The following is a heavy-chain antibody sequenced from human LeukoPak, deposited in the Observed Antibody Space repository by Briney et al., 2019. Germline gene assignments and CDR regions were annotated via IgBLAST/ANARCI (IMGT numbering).Heavy chain of an antibody. CDR3: AREGCSGGSCYHNWFDP. CDR1: GFTCSSYW. V-gene: IGHV3-7*01. D-gene: IGHD2-15*01. Sequence: TGGSLRLSCAASGFTCSSYWMSWVRQAPGKGLEWVANINQDGSEKYYVDSVKGRFTISRDNAKNSLYLQMNSLRAEDTAVYYCAREGCSGGSCYHNWFDPWGRGTLVTVSS. CDR2: INQDGSEK. J-gene: IGHJ5*02.